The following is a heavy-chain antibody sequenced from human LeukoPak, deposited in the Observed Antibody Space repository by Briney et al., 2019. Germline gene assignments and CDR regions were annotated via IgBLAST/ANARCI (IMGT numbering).Heavy chain of an antibody. D-gene: IGHD3-22*01. V-gene: IGHV4-38-2*02. CDR3: ARDNGYYDRTD. CDR1: DYSISGDNY. Sequence: SETLSLTCTVSDYSISGDNYWGWIRQPPGKGLEWIGSIYYSGSTYYNPSLKSRVTISVDTSKNQFSLKLSSVTAADTAVYYCARDNGYYDRTDWGQGTLVTVSS. J-gene: IGHJ4*02. CDR2: IYYSGST.